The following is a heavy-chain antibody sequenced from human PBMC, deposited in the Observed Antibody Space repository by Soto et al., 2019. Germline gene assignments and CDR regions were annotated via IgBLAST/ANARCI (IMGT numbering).Heavy chain of an antibody. CDR2: IIPIFGTA. D-gene: IGHD3-22*01. CDR1: GGTFSSNA. J-gene: IGHJ4*02. Sequence: GASVKVSCKASGGTFSSNAINWVRQAPGQGVEWMGGIIPIFGTANYAQKFQGRVTITADESTSTAYMELSSLRSEDTAVYYCARELSYYDSSGPKGFDYWGQGTLVTVSS. V-gene: IGHV1-69*13. CDR3: ARELSYYDSSGPKGFDY.